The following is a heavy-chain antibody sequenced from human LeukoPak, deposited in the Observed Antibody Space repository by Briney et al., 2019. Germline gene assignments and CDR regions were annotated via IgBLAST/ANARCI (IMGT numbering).Heavy chain of an antibody. CDR3: ARHDRIGYGSGYYSDI. Sequence: GESLKISCKASGYSFTTYWIGWVRQMPGKGLEWMGIIYPGDSDTRYSPSFQGQVTISADKSISTAYLQWSSLKASDTAMYYCARHDRIGYGSGYYSDIWGQGTMVTVSS. CDR1: GYSFTTYW. CDR2: IYPGDSDT. D-gene: IGHD3-22*01. V-gene: IGHV5-51*01. J-gene: IGHJ3*02.